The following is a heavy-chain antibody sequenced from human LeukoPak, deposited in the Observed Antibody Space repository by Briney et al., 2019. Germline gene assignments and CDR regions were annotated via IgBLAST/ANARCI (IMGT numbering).Heavy chain of an antibody. D-gene: IGHD3-3*01. V-gene: IGHV1-8*01. CDR1: GYTFTSYD. CDR2: MNPNSGNT. CDR3: ARNGPRQYYDFWSGYFYYYYGMDV. Sequence: ASVKVSCKASGYTFTSYDINWVRQATGQGLEWMGWMNPNSGNTGYAQKFQGRVTMTRNTSISTAYMELSSLRSEETAVYYCARNGPRQYYDFWSGYFYYYYGMDVWGQGTTVTVSS. J-gene: IGHJ6*02.